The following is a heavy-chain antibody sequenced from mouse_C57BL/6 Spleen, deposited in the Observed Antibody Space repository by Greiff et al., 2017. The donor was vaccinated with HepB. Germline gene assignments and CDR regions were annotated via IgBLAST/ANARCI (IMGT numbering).Heavy chain of an antibody. V-gene: IGHV1-20*01. CDR1: GYSFTGYF. CDR2: INPYNGDT. CDR3: ARKDYAMDY. Sequence: EVKLMESGPELVKPGDSVKISCKASGYSFTGYFMNWVMQSHGKSLEWIGRINPYNGDTFYNQKFKGKATLTVDKSSSTAHMELRSLTSEDSAVYYCARKDYAMDYWGQGTSVTVSS. J-gene: IGHJ4*01.